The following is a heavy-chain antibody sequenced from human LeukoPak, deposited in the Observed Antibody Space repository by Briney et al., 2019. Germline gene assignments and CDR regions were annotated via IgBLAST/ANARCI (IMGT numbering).Heavy chain of an antibody. CDR1: GGSISSSSYY. D-gene: IGHD1-26*01. CDR2: IYYSGST. J-gene: IGHJ4*02. V-gene: IGHV4-39*01. Sequence: PSETLSLTCTVSGGSISSSSYYWGWIRQPPGKGLEWIGSIYYSGSTYYNPSLKSRVTISVDTSKNQFSLKLSSVTAADTAVYYCARPRSGSYYLPAHPLTHSPFDYWGQGTLVTVSS. CDR3: ARPRSGSYYLPAHPLTHSPFDY.